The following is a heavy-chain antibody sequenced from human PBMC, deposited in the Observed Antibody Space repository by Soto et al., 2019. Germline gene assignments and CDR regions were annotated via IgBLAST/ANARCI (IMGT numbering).Heavy chain of an antibody. J-gene: IGHJ4*02. V-gene: IGHV2-5*02. CDR2: IYWDDDK. CDR3: TRSLSYGTILSFDY. D-gene: IGHD1-1*01. Sequence: QITLKESGPTLVKPTQTLTLTCTFSGFSLSTNGVGMGWIRQPPGKALEWLALIYWDDDKRYSPSLKSRLTITKDTSKNHVVLTMTNMDPVDTATYYCTRSLSYGTILSFDYWAQGTLVTVSS. CDR1: GFSLSTNGVG.